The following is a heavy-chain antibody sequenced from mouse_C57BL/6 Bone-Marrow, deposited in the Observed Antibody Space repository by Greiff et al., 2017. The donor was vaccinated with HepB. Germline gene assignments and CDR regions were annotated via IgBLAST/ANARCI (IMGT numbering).Heavy chain of an antibody. D-gene: IGHD1-1*01. V-gene: IGHV5-16*01. J-gene: IGHJ4*01. CDR1: GFTFSDYY. CDR3: ARDQGITTVPDYYAMDY. Sequence: EVQRVESEGGLVQPGSSMKLSCTASGFTFSDYYMAWVRQVPEKGLEWVANINYDGSSTYYLDSLKSRFIISRDNAKNILYLQMSSLQSEDTATYYCARDQGITTVPDYYAMDYWGQGTSVTVSS. CDR2: INYDGSST.